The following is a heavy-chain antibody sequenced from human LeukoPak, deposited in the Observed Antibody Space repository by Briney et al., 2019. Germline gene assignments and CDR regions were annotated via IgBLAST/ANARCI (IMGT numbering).Heavy chain of an antibody. CDR2: IYYSGST. Sequence: SETLSLTCPVSGGSISSSSYDWVWIRQPPGKGLEWIGSIYYSGSTYYNPSLKSRVTISVETSKNQFSLKLSSVTAADTDVYYCARLFPDHDAFDIWGQGTMVTVSS. CDR1: GGSISSSSYD. CDR3: ARLFPDHDAFDI. D-gene: IGHD2-21*01. V-gene: IGHV4-39*01. J-gene: IGHJ3*02.